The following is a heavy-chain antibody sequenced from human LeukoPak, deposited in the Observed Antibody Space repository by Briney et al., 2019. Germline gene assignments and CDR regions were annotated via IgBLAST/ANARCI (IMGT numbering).Heavy chain of an antibody. V-gene: IGHV3-23*01. CDR1: GFTFSSYA. J-gene: IGHJ4*02. CDR3: AKDLNYYPSSSFDY. CDR2: ISGSGGST. D-gene: IGHD3-10*01. Sequence: PGGSLGLSCAASGFTFSSYAMSWVRQAPGKGLEWVSAISGSGGSTYYADSVKGRFTISRDNSKNTLYLQMNSLRAEDTAVYYCAKDLNYYPSSSFDYWGQGTLVTVSS.